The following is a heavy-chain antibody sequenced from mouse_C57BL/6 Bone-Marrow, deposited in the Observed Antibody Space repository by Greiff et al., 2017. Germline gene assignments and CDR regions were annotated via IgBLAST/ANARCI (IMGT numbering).Heavy chain of an antibody. J-gene: IGHJ2*01. CDR2: IDPENGDT. V-gene: IGHV14-4*01. CDR3: TTGPYFDY. D-gene: IGHD3-1*01. CDR1: GFNIKDAY. Sequence: EVQLQQSGAELVRPGASVKLSCTASGFNIKDAYMHWVKQRPEQGLEWIGWIDPENGDTEYASKFQGKATITADTSSNTAYLQLSSLTSEDTAVYYCTTGPYFDYWGQGTTLTVSS.